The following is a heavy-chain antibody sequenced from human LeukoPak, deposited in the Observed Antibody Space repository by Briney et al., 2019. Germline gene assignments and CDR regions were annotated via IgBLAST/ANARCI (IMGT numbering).Heavy chain of an antibody. V-gene: IGHV1-69*05. D-gene: IGHD2-15*01. CDR3: ARDKGGLEESPSWFDP. J-gene: IGHJ5*02. Sequence: SVKVSCKASGGTFSSYAISWVRQAPGQGLEWMGGIIPIFGTANYAQKFQGRVTITTDESTSKAYMELSSLRSEDTAVYYCARDKGGLEESPSWFDPWGQGTLVTVSS. CDR1: GGTFSSYA. CDR2: IIPIFGTA.